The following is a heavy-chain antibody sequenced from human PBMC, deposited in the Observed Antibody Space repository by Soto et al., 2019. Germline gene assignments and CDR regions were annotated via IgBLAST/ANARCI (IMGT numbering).Heavy chain of an antibody. Sequence: SETLSLTCAVYGGSFSGYYWSWIRQPPGKGLEWIGEINHSGSTNYNPSLKSRVTISVDTSKNQFSLKLSSVTAADTAVYYCARYSSSWAPGKRARYYFDYWGQGTLVTVSS. J-gene: IGHJ4*02. V-gene: IGHV4-34*01. CDR3: ARYSSSWAPGKRARYYFDY. CDR2: INHSGST. D-gene: IGHD6-13*01. CDR1: GGSFSGYY.